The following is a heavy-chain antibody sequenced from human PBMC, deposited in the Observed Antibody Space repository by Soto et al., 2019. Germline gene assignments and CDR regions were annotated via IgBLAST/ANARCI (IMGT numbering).Heavy chain of an antibody. CDR3: DRDLSKSRLVRPGPLDY. V-gene: IGHV3-33*01. CDR2: IWYDGSNK. D-gene: IGHD3-10*01. J-gene: IGHJ4*02. Sequence: QVQLVESGGGVVQPGRSLRLSCAASGFTFSSYGMHWVRQAPGKGLEWEAVIWYDGSNKYYADSVKGRFTISRDNSKNTLYLQMNSLRAEDTDVYYCDRDLSKSRLVRPGPLDYWGQGTLVTVSS. CDR1: GFTFSSYG.